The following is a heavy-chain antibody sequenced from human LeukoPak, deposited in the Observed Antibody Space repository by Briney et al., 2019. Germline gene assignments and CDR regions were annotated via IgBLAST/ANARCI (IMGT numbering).Heavy chain of an antibody. CDR3: AKDRGGENSGYPVNTDPLDY. J-gene: IGHJ4*02. V-gene: IGHV3-30-3*01. CDR1: GFTFSSYA. Sequence: PGRSLRLSCAASGFTFSSYAMHWVRQAPGKGLEWVAVISYDGSNKYYADSVKGRFTISRDNSKNTLYLQMNSLRAEDTAVYYCAKDRGGENSGYPVNTDPLDYWGQGTLVTVSS. D-gene: IGHD5-12*01. CDR2: ISYDGSNK.